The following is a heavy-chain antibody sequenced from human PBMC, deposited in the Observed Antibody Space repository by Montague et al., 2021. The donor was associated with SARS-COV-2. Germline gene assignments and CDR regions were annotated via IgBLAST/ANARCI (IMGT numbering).Heavy chain of an antibody. Sequence: SETLSLTCIVSGGSITRNYYWGWIRQPPGKGLEWVGNIYYSGTTFINPSLESRVTISVDASKNQFSLNLTSVTAVDTAVYYCARPLVRGVPKAFDIWGQGALVIVSS. CDR3: ARPLVRGVPKAFDI. V-gene: IGHV4-39*01. J-gene: IGHJ3*02. CDR1: GGSITRNYY. CDR2: IYYSGTT. D-gene: IGHD3-10*01.